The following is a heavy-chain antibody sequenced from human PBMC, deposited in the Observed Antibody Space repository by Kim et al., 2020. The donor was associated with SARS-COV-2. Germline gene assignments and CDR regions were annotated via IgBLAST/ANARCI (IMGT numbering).Heavy chain of an antibody. CDR2: ISYDGSNK. CDR1: GFTFSSYA. V-gene: IGHV3-30-3*01. J-gene: IGHJ6*01. Sequence: GGSLRLSCAASGFTFSSYAMHWVRQAPGKGLEWVAVISYDGSNKYYADSVKGRFTISRDNSKNTLYLQMNSLRAEDTAVYYCARGGYDFWSGYSPSYYY. CDR3: ARGGYDFWSGYSPSYYY. D-gene: IGHD3-3*01.